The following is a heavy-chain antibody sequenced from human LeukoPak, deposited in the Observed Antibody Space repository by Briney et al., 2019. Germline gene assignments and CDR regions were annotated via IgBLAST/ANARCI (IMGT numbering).Heavy chain of an antibody. V-gene: IGHV4-34*01. J-gene: IGHJ4*02. CDR1: GGAFSGYY. CDR2: NKHSGST. Sequence: SEALPPPCPGHGGAFSGYYLRWIRQPPRKGVEWNGGNKHSGSTNYNPSLKSRVTISVDTSKNQFSLKLSSVTAADTAVYYCARVIPRFWSGYYKGSFDYWGQGTLVTVSS. D-gene: IGHD3-3*01. CDR3: ARVIPRFWSGYYKGSFDY.